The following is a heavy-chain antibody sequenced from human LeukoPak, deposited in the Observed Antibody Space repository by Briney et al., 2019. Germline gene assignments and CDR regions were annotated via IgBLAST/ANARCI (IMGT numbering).Heavy chain of an antibody. CDR2: IYYSGST. V-gene: IGHV4-31*11. Sequence: SETLSLTCAVSGGSISSGGYYWSWIRQHPGKGLEWIGYIYYSGSTYYNPSLKSRVTISVDTSKNQFSLKLSSATAADTAVYYCATGDYFDYWGQGTLVTVSS. CDR3: ATGDYFDY. D-gene: IGHD3-10*01. CDR1: GGSISSGGYY. J-gene: IGHJ4*02.